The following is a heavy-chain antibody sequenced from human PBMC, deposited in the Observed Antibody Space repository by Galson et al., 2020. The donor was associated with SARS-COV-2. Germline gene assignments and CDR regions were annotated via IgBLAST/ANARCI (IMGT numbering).Heavy chain of an antibody. D-gene: IGHD3-22*01. CDR1: VDSVSSNSAA. V-gene: IGHV6-1*01. Sequence: QTPSLTCDISVDSVSSNSAAWNSIRQSPSRGLEWLGRTYYRSRRINDYAVSVKSRITTNPDTSKNQVSLELNSVTPEDTAVYYCVGVRRGGGNYDWYVWGQGTMVTVSS. CDR3: VGVRRGGGNYDWYV. CDR2: TYYRSRRIN. J-gene: IGHJ3*01.